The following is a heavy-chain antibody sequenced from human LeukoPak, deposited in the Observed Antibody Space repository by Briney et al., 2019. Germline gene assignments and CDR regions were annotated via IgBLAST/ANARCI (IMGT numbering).Heavy chain of an antibody. D-gene: IGHD4-17*01. CDR2: ISGSGSST. CDR1: GFTFSSYA. J-gene: IGHJ4*02. Sequence: GGSLRLSCAASGFTFSSYAMSWVRQAPGKGLEWVSTISGSGSSTYYADSVKGRFTISRDNSKNTLYLQMNSLRAEDTAVYYCARDLGMDYGDYSFDYWGQGTLVTVSS. V-gene: IGHV3-23*01. CDR3: ARDLGMDYGDYSFDY.